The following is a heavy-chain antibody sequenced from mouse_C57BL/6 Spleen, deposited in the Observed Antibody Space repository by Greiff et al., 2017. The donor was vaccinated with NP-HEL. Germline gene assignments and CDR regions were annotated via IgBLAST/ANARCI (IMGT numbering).Heavy chain of an antibody. CDR2: ISSGGDYI. CDR3: TSDGGDSHYYFDY. Sequence: EVKLMESGAGLVKPGGSLKLSCAASGFTFTSYAMSWVRQTPEKRLEWVAYISSGGDYIYYADTVKGRFTISRDNARNTLYLQMSSLKSEDTAMYYCTSDGGDSHYYFDYWGQGTTLTVSS. CDR1: GFTFTSYA. V-gene: IGHV5-9-1*02. D-gene: IGHD3-3*01. J-gene: IGHJ2*01.